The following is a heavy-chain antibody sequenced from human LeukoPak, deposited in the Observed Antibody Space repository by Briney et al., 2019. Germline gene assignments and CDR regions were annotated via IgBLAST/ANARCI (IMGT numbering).Heavy chain of an antibody. D-gene: IGHD3-22*01. V-gene: IGHV4-39*07. Sequence: SETLSLTCTVSGGSISSSSYYWGWIRQLPGKGLEWIGSIYYSGKTYYNPSLKSRVTISVDTSKNQFSLKLSSVTAADTAVYYCAREGYYDTSASGAFDIWGQGTMVTVSS. CDR1: GGSISSSSYY. CDR3: AREGYYDTSASGAFDI. J-gene: IGHJ3*02. CDR2: IYYSGKT.